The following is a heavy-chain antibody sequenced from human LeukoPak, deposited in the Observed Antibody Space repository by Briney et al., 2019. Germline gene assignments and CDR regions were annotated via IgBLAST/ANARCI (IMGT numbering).Heavy chain of an antibody. CDR1: GGSFSGYY. Sequence: SSETLSLTCAVYGGSFSGYYWSWIRQPPGKGLEWIGEINHSGSTYYNPSLKSRVTISVDTSKNQFSLKLSSVTAADTAVYYCARAYCGGDCYLNVLDYWGQGTLVTVSS. D-gene: IGHD2-21*02. J-gene: IGHJ4*02. CDR3: ARAYCGGDCYLNVLDY. CDR2: INHSGST. V-gene: IGHV4-34*09.